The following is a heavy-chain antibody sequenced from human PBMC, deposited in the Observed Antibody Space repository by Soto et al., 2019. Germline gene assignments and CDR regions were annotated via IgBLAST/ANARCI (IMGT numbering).Heavy chain of an antibody. CDR2: IYYSGNT. V-gene: IGHV4-30-4*01. CDR3: ASQHYYDSSGYYVVY. Sequence: SETLSLTCTVSGDSISSGDYYWSWIRQPPGKGLEWIGCIYYSGNTYYNPSLKSRFSISVDTSKNQFSLKLSSVTAADTAVYYCASQHYYDSSGYYVVYWGQGTLVTVSS. J-gene: IGHJ4*02. CDR1: GDSISSGDYY. D-gene: IGHD3-22*01.